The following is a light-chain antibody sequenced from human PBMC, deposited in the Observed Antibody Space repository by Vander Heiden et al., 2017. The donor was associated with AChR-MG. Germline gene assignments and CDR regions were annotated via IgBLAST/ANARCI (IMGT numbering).Light chain of an antibody. J-gene: IGLJ2*01. Sequence: SYELTPHLSVSVALGQTARITCGGNNIGSKNVHWYQQKPGQAPVLVIYRDSNRPSGIPERFSGSNSGNTATLTISRAQAGDEADYYCQVWDSSTVVFGGGTKLTVL. CDR3: QVWDSSTVV. V-gene: IGLV3-9*01. CDR1: NIGSKN. CDR2: RDS.